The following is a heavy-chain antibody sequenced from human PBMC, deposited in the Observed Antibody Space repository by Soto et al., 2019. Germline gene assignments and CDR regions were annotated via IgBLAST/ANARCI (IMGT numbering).Heavy chain of an antibody. V-gene: IGHV4-31*03. CDR2: IYYSGST. D-gene: IGHD3-10*01. CDR3: ARGYYYGSGSYYNPGQYYFDY. J-gene: IGHJ4*02. Sequence: PSETLSLTCTVSGGSISSGGYYWSWIRQHPGKGLEWIGYIYYSGSTYYNPSLKSRVTISVDTSKNQFSLKLSSVTAADTAVYYCARGYYYGSGSYYNPGQYYFDYWGQGTLVTVSS. CDR1: GGSISSGGYY.